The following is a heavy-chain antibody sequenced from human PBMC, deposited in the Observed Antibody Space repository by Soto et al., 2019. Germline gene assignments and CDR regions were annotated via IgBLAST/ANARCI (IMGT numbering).Heavy chain of an antibody. CDR1: GYTFTGYY. D-gene: IGHD4-17*01. J-gene: IGHJ5*02. CDR2: INPNSGGT. V-gene: IGHV1-2*02. CDR3: ARVGPIPPIDYGDYDVRDPDVKWFDP. Sequence: QVQLVQSGAEVKKPGASVKVSCKASGYTFTGYYMHWVRQAPGQGLEWMGWINPNSGGTNYAQKFQGVVTMTRDTSISTAYMELSRLRSDDTAVYYCARVGPIPPIDYGDYDVRDPDVKWFDPWGQGTLVTVSS.